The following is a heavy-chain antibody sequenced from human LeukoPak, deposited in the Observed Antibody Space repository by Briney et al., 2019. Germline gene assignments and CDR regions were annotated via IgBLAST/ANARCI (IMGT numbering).Heavy chain of an antibody. D-gene: IGHD6-19*01. CDR1: GYTFTSYY. J-gene: IGHJ4*02. CDR3: ARAPFFTGKQWLVPMNDY. Sequence: ASVKVSCEASGYTFTSYYMHWVRQAPGQGLEWMGIINPSGGSTSYAQKFQGRVTMTRDMSTSTVYMELSSLRSEDTAVYYCARAPFFTGKQWLVPMNDYWGQGTLVTVSS. CDR2: INPSGGST. V-gene: IGHV1-46*01.